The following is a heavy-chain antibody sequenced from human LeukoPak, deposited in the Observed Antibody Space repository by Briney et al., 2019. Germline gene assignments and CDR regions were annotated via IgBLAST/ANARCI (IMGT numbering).Heavy chain of an antibody. Sequence: SETLSLTCTVSAGSLSSQYWSWIRQPAGKGLEWIGRIYTSGSTNYNPSLKSRVTMSVDASKNQFSLKLRSVTGADTAVYYCARDWQAGHYDFWSGYPIRPFGYMDVWGKGTTVTVSS. CDR2: IYTSGST. CDR3: ARDWQAGHYDFWSGYPIRPFGYMDV. J-gene: IGHJ6*03. CDR1: AGSLSSQY. V-gene: IGHV4-4*07. D-gene: IGHD3-3*01.